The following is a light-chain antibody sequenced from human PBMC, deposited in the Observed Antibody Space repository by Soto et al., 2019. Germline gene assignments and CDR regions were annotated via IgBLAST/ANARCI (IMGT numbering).Light chain of an antibody. V-gene: IGKV3D-15*01. CDR1: QSVSSN. CDR3: QQYNNWPIT. J-gene: IGKJ5*01. CDR2: GAS. Sequence: EIVLTQSPGTLSLSPGERATLSCRASQSVSSNYLAWYQQKPGQAPRLLIYGASTRATDIPARFSGSGSGTEFTLTINSLQSEDFAVYYCQQYNNWPITFGQGTRLEI.